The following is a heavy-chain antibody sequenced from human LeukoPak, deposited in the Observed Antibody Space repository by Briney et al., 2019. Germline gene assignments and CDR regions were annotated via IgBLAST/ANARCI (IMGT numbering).Heavy chain of an antibody. D-gene: IGHD6-6*01. J-gene: IGHJ4*02. V-gene: IGHV1-69*13. CDR2: IIPIFGTA. CDR1: GGTFSSYA. Sequence: ASVKVSCKASGGTFSSYAISWVRQAPGQGLEWMGGIIPIFGTANYAQKFQGRVTITADESTSTAYMELSSLRSEDTAVYYCARANIAARRGGYYFDYWGQGTLVTVSS. CDR3: ARANIAARRGGYYFDY.